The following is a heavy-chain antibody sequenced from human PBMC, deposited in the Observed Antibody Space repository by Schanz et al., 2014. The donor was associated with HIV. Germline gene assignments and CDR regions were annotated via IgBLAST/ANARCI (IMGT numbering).Heavy chain of an antibody. CDR3: VRGVPVVDLLDYHGLDV. CDR2: IIPVFGTT. V-gene: IGHV1-69*01. J-gene: IGHJ6*02. CDR1: GGTFRSFA. Sequence: QVQLVQSGTEVKKPGSSVKVSCKPSGGTFRSFAISWVRQAPGQGLEWMGGIIPVFGTTNYAQRFQGRVTISADESMTTAYMELSSLRSDDTAVYYCVRGVPVVDLLDYHGLDVWGQGTTVTVSS. D-gene: IGHD2-2*01.